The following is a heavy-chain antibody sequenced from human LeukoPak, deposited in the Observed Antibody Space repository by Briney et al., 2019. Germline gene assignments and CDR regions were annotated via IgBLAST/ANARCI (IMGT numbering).Heavy chain of an antibody. V-gene: IGHV4-34*01. J-gene: IGHJ3*02. CDR2: INHSGST. CDR1: GGSFSGYY. D-gene: IGHD3-22*01. Sequence: SETLSLTCAVYGGSFSGYYWSWIRQPPGKGLEWIGEINHSGSTNYNPSLKSRVTISVDTSKNQFSLKLSSVTAADTAVYYCARDDYYDQLGAAFDIWGQGTMVTVSS. CDR3: ARDDYYDQLGAAFDI.